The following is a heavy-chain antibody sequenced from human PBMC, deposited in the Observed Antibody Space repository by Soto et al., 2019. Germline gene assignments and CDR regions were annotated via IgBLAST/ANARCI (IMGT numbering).Heavy chain of an antibody. V-gene: IGHV3-49*03. D-gene: IGHD6-19*01. CDR1: GFNFGDYA. Sequence: GGSLRLSCTASGFNFGDYAMSWFRQAPGKGLEWVGFIRSKTYGGTTEYAASVKGRFTISRDDSKSIAYLQMNSLKTEDTAVYYCTRDKTQYSSGWYYFGYWGQGTLVTVSS. J-gene: IGHJ4*02. CDR3: TRDKTQYSSGWYYFGY. CDR2: IRSKTYGGTT.